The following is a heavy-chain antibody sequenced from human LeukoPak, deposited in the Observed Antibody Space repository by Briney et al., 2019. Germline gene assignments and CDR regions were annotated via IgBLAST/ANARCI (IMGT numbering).Heavy chain of an antibody. CDR2: FDPEDGET. Sequence: GASVKVSCKASGYTFTSYYIHWVRQAPGKGLEWMGGFDPEDGETIYAQKFQGRVTMTEDTSTDTAYMELSSLRSEDTAVYYCATATHFFGVVIHNWFDPWGQGTLVTVSS. J-gene: IGHJ5*02. D-gene: IGHD3-3*01. CDR1: GYTFTSYY. CDR3: ATATHFFGVVIHNWFDP. V-gene: IGHV1-24*01.